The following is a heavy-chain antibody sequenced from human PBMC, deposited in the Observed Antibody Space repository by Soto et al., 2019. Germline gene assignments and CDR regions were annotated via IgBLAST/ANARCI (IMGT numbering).Heavy chain of an antibody. Sequence: SETLSLTCTVSGGSMNSYYWTWVRQPPGKGLEWIGYVYDSGTSKYNASLESRITMSLDKSRNQFSLSLSYVTAADTAVYFCARYSPPKKSFDSNPGWLDHWGQGTLVT. CDR1: GGSMNSYY. J-gene: IGHJ5*02. D-gene: IGHD2-21*01. V-gene: IGHV4-59*01. CDR2: VYDSGTS. CDR3: ARYSPPKKSFDSNPGWLDH.